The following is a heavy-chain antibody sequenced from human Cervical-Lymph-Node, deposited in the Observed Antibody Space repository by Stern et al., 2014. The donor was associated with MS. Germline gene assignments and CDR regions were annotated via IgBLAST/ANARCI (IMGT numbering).Heavy chain of an antibody. CDR3: ARSRDAYSPLAY. CDR2: IYYSGST. D-gene: IGHD5-24*01. CDR1: GGSISGYD. V-gene: IGHV4-59*01. Sequence: VQLVESGPGLVKPSETLSLTCTVSGGSISGYDCSWIRQPPGKGLEWIGHIYYSGSTNYIPPLKSRVSISIDTPKNQFSLKLSSVTAADTAVYYCARSRDAYSPLAYWGQGALVTVSS. J-gene: IGHJ4*02.